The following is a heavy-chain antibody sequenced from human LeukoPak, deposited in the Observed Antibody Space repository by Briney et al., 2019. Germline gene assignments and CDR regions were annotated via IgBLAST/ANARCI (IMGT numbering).Heavy chain of an antibody. J-gene: IGHJ6*02. V-gene: IGHV1-8*01. CDR1: GYTFTSYD. D-gene: IGHD4-11*01. CDR3: ARNLHSNYYYYGLDV. Sequence: ASVNVSCKASGYTFTSYDINWVRQATGQGLEWTGWMNPNSVNTGYAQKFQGRVTMTRNTSISTPYMELSSLRSEDTAVYYCARNLHSNYYYYGLDVWGQGTTVTVSS. CDR2: MNPNSVNT.